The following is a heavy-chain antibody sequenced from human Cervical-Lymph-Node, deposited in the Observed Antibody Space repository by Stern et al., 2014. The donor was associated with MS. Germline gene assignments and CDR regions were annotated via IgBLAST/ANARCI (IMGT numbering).Heavy chain of an antibody. V-gene: IGHV1-69*01. CDR1: GGTFSSYA. Sequence: QVQLVESGAEVKKPGSSVKVSCKASGGTFSSYAIRWVRQAPGQGLAWMGGIIPIFGTANYAQKFQGRVTITADESTSTAYMELSSLRSEDTAVYYCARGNYGDYADAFDIWGQGTMVTVSS. CDR3: ARGNYGDYADAFDI. CDR2: IIPIFGTA. J-gene: IGHJ3*02. D-gene: IGHD4-17*01.